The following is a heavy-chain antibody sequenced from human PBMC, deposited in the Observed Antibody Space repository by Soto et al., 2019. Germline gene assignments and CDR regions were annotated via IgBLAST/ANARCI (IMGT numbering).Heavy chain of an antibody. CDR3: ARHGAGYSSGWYVG. J-gene: IGHJ4*02. D-gene: IGHD6-19*01. CDR2: IYYSGST. CDR1: GGNIRSSSYY. Sequence: LETLSLTCTVAGGNIRSSSYYWGWIRQPPGKGLEWIGSIYYSGSTYYNPSLKSRVTISVDTSKNQFSLKLSSVTAADTAVYYCARHGAGYSSGWYVGWGQGTLVTVSS. V-gene: IGHV4-39*01.